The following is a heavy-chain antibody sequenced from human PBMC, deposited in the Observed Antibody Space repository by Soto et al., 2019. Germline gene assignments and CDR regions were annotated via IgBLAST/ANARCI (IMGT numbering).Heavy chain of an antibody. D-gene: IGHD2-8*01. J-gene: IGHJ3*01. CDR3: ARDGLYCTYANCRGDAYDV. Sequence: EVQLVGSRGGLVQPGGSLRLSCVASGFTFRTYWMTWVRQAPGKGLEWVANIKQDGSEKYYVDSVRGRFAISRDNAKDSLYLQMNSLRVEDTAVYYCARDGLYCTYANCRGDAYDVWDQGTMVTVSS. CDR1: GFTFRTYW. V-gene: IGHV3-7*04. CDR2: IKQDGSEK.